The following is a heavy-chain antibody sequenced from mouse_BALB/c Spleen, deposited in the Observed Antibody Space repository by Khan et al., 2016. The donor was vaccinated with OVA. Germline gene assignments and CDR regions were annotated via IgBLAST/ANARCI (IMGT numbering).Heavy chain of an antibody. V-gene: IGHV1-4*01. CDR1: GYTFTNYT. J-gene: IGHJ2*01. CDR2: INPSSGYT. CDR3: VRSPVPPYFCDC. Sequence: QVQLQQSGAELARPGASVKMSCKASGYTFTNYTMHWVKQRPGQGLEWIGYINPSSGYTNYNQKFKDKATLTADKSSSTAYMQLTSLTSEDSAVYYCVRSPVPPYFCDCWGQGTTLTVSS.